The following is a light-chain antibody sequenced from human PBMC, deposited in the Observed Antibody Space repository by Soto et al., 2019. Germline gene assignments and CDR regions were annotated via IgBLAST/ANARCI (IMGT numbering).Light chain of an antibody. V-gene: IGLV4-69*01. CDR2: LNSDGSH. J-gene: IGLJ2*01. Sequence: QPVLPQSPSASASRGASVKLTCTRSSGHSTYAIAWLQQQPEKGPRSLIKLNSDGSHSKGSGIPDRFSGSASGAERYLTISGLQPEDEADYYCQAWGTGIVVFGGGTKLTVL. CDR3: QAWGTGIVV. CDR1: SGHSTYA.